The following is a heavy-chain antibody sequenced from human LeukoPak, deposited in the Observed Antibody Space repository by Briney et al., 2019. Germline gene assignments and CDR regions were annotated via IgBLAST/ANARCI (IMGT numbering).Heavy chain of an antibody. CDR3: AELGITMIGGV. D-gene: IGHD3-10*02. CDR1: GFTFSSYS. J-gene: IGHJ6*04. V-gene: IGHV3-48*04. Sequence: GGSLRLSCAASGFTFSSYSMNWVRQAPGKGLEWVSYISSSGSTIYYADSVKGRFTISRDNAKNSLYLQMNSLRAEDTVVYYCAELGITMIGGVWGKGTTVTISS. CDR2: ISSSGSTI.